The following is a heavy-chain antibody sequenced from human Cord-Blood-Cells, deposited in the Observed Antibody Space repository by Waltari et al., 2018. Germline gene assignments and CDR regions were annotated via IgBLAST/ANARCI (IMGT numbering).Heavy chain of an antibody. D-gene: IGHD3-10*01. V-gene: IGHV1-2*02. CDR3: ARDLGRAKQYWYFDL. CDR2: INPKSGGT. Sequence: QVQLVQSGAEVKKPGSSVKVSCKASGYTFTGYYMPWVRQAPGQGLEWMGWINPKSGGTNYAQKFQGRVTMTRDTSISTAYMELSRLRSDDTAVYYCARDLGRAKQYWYFDLWGRGTLVTVSS. J-gene: IGHJ2*01. CDR1: GYTFTGYY.